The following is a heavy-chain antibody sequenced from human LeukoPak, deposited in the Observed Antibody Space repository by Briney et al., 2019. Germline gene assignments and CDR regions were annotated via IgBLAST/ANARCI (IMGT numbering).Heavy chain of an antibody. CDR2: IKQDGSEK. V-gene: IGHV3-7*05. CDR3: ARGRYRRYFDY. J-gene: IGHJ4*02. Sequence: GGSLRRSCAASGFTFSSYWMSWVRQAPGKGLEWVANIKQDGSEKYYVDSVKGRFTISRDNAKNSLYLQMNSLRAEDTAVYYCARGRYRRYFDYWGQGTLVTVSS. D-gene: IGHD1-1*01. CDR1: GFTFSSYW.